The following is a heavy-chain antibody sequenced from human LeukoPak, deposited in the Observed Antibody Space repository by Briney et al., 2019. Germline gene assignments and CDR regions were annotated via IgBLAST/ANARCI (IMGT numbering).Heavy chain of an antibody. J-gene: IGHJ6*02. Sequence: SETLSLTCAVYGGSFSGYYWSWIRQPPGKGLEWIGEINHSGSTNYNPSLKSRITISVDTSKNQFSLKLSSVTAADTALYYCARVTADTAMVGGYNYYYGMDVWGQGTTVIVS. V-gene: IGHV4-34*01. CDR2: INHSGST. CDR3: ARVTADTAMVGGYNYYYGMDV. D-gene: IGHD5-18*01. CDR1: GGSFSGYY.